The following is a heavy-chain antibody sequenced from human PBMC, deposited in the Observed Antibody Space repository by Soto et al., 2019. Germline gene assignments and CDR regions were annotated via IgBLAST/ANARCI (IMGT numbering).Heavy chain of an antibody. V-gene: IGHV3-30*03. CDR2: ISHDRNTQ. CDR3: VRDWNSGSYYAYFDY. CDR1: GFTFSSYG. D-gene: IGHD1-26*01. J-gene: IGHJ4*02. Sequence: GGSLKLSCAVSGFTFSSYGMHWVRQAPGKGLEWVARISHDRNTQNYAEYVKGQFTNSRDNAKNKLFLQMDGLRAEDTALYYCVRDWNSGSYYAYFDYWGQGTLVTVSS.